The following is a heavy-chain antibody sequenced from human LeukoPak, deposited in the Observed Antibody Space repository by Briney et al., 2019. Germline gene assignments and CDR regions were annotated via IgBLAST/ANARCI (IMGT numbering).Heavy chain of an antibody. CDR3: AGASYDSSGVH. CDR1: GGSISSYY. Sequence: SETLSLTCTVSGGSISSYYWSWIRQPPGKGLEWIGYIYYSGSTNYNPSLKSRVTISVDTSKNQFALKLSSVTAADTAVYYCAGASYDSSGVHWGQGTLVTVSS. CDR2: IYYSGST. V-gene: IGHV4-59*01. D-gene: IGHD3-22*01. J-gene: IGHJ4*02.